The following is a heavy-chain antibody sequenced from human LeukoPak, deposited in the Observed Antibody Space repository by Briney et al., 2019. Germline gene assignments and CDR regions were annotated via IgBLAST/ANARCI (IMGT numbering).Heavy chain of an antibody. CDR3: ARRGKLLWFGAVNYYMGV. J-gene: IGHJ6*03. D-gene: IGHD3-10*01. V-gene: IGHV1-2*02. CDR2: INPNSGGA. Sequence: ASVKDSCKASGYTFTGYYMHWVRQAPGQGLEWMGWINPNSGGANYAQKFQGRLTMTRNTSISTAYMELSSLRSEDTAVYYCARRGKLLWFGAVNYYMGVWGKGTTVTISS. CDR1: GYTFTGYY.